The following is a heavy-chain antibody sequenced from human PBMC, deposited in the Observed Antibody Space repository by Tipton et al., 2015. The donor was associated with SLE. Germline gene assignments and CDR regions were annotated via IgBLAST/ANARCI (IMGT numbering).Heavy chain of an antibody. CDR3: GGGPLFDY. V-gene: IGHV4-34*01. J-gene: IGHJ4*02. Sequence: TLSLTCTVSGGSINAYYWTWIRQPPGKGLEWIAEIYHSGSTNYNPSLKSRVTISVGTSKNQFSLKLSSVTAADTAVYYCGGGPLFDYWGQGTLVTVSS. CDR2: IYHSGST. CDR1: GGSINAYY.